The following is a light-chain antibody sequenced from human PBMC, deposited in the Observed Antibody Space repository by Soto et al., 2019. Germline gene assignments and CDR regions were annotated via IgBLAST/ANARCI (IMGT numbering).Light chain of an antibody. Sequence: EIMLTQSPGTLSLSPGERATLSCRASQPVNNNDLGWYQQKPGQAPRLLIYGASTRATGIPDRFSGSGSGTDFTLTITRLEPEDFAVYSCQQYGLTPWTFGQGTKVEIK. J-gene: IGKJ1*01. CDR3: QQYGLTPWT. V-gene: IGKV3-20*01. CDR1: QPVNNND. CDR2: GAS.